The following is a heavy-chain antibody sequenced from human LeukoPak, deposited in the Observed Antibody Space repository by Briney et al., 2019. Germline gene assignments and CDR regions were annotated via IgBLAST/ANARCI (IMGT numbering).Heavy chain of an antibody. J-gene: IGHJ4*02. Sequence: PSETLSLTCAVSGGSITSGGGYSRSWIRQPPGKGLEWIGHSYHSGTTYYNPSLKSRVTISVDRSKNQFSLKLNSVTAADTAVYYCARLFSDTYGSGIGVLFDSWGQGTLVTVSS. D-gene: IGHD3-10*01. CDR3: ARLFSDTYGSGIGVLFDS. CDR2: SYHSGTT. V-gene: IGHV4-30-2*01. CDR1: GGSITSGGGYS.